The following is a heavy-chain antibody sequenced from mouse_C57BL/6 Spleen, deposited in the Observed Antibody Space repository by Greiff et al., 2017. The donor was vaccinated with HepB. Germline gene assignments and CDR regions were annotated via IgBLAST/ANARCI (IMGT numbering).Heavy chain of an antibody. Sequence: EVQLQQSGPELVKPGASVKMSCKASGYTFTDYNMHWVKQSHGKSLEWIGYINPNNGGTSYNQKFKGKATLTVNKSSSTAYMELRSLTSEDSAVYYCASGSSYLWYFDVWGTGTTVTVSS. J-gene: IGHJ1*03. CDR2: INPNNGGT. D-gene: IGHD1-1*01. CDR1: GYTFTDYN. V-gene: IGHV1-22*01. CDR3: ASGSSYLWYFDV.